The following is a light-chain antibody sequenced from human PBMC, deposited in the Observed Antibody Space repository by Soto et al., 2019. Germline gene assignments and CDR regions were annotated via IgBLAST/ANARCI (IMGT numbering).Light chain of an antibody. Sequence: SYELTQPPSVSVAPGQTPTLSCGGNNIGSKGVHWYQQKPGQAPVLVVYEDSDRPSGIPERFSGSNSGNTATLTISRVEAGDEADYYCQVWDKSSDQPVFGGGTKLTVL. J-gene: IGLJ2*01. V-gene: IGLV3-21*02. CDR3: QVWDKSSDQPV. CDR2: EDS. CDR1: NIGSKG.